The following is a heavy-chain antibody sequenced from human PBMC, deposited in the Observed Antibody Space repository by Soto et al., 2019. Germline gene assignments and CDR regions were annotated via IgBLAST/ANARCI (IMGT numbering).Heavy chain of an antibody. Sequence: EGSLRRSCAASVCPLSTSVMSWDRQAPGKELQWVSSISGRGDRTNYADSVKGRFTVSRDNSKNTLFLDMNAVTADDTALYYCTWSLVARDAFDEWGQGTMVTVS. CDR3: TWSLVARDAFDE. CDR2: ISGRGDRT. J-gene: IGHJ3*01. CDR1: VCPLSTSV. D-gene: IGHD5-12*01. V-gene: IGHV3-23*01.